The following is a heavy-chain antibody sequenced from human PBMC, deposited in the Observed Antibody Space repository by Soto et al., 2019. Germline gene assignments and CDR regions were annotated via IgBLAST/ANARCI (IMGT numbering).Heavy chain of an antibody. Sequence: EVQLAESGGGLVQPGGSLRLSCVASGFTVSSNFLIWVRQAPGKGLEWVSVIYGGDNTYYADSVKGRYTTSRDNSRNTLYLQMKSLRAEDTAVFYCAASIGTPGAFDFWGQGTMVTVSS. CDR2: IYGGDNT. D-gene: IGHD6-6*01. CDR1: GFTVSSNF. V-gene: IGHV3-66*01. J-gene: IGHJ3*01. CDR3: AASIGTPGAFDF.